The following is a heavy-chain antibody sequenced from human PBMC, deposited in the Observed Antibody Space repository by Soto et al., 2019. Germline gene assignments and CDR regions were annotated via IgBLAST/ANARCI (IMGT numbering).Heavy chain of an antibody. D-gene: IGHD5-12*01. CDR1: GASFSSNSAA. CDR3: ARDSSGSGCGDFDY. Sequence: QALSRTRTNSGASFSSNSAACNCIRQSPSRGLEWLGRTYYRSKWYNDYAVSVKSRITINPDTSKNQFSLQLNSVTPEDTAVYYCARDSSGSGCGDFDYWGQRTLVTVSS. CDR2: TYYRSKWYN. J-gene: IGHJ4*02. V-gene: IGHV6-1*01.